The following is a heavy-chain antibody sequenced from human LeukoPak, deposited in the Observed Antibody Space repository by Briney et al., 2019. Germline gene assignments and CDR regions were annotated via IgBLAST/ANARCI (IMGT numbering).Heavy chain of an antibody. CDR1: GGSISSGGYY. V-gene: IGHV4-31*03. J-gene: IGHJ4*02. D-gene: IGHD5-12*01. Sequence: SETLSLTCTVSGGSISSGGYYWSWIRQHPGEGLEWIGYIYYSGNTYYNPSLKSRVTISVDTSNNQFSLKLNSVTAADTAVYYCATNAGGFREAPFDYWGQGNLVTVSS. CDR3: ATNAGGFREAPFDY. CDR2: IYYSGNT.